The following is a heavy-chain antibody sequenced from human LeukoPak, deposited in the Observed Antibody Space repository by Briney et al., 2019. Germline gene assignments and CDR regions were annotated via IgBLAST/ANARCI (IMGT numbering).Heavy chain of an antibody. D-gene: IGHD3-9*01. CDR2: IYYSGST. Sequence: PSETLSLTCSVSGGSISSSSYYWGWIRQPPGKGLEWIGSIYYSGSTYYNPSLKSRVTISVDTSKNQFSLKLSSVTDAGTAVYYCARSLRYFRWFDPWGQGTLVTVSS. J-gene: IGHJ5*02. CDR1: GGSISSSSYY. CDR3: ARSLRYFRWFDP. V-gene: IGHV4-39*07.